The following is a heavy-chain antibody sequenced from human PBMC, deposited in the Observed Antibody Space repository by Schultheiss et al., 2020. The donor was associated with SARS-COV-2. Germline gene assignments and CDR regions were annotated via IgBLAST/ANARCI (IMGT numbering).Heavy chain of an antibody. Sequence: GESLKISCAASGFTFSDYYMSWIRQAPGKGLEWISVIFSGGNTYYADSVKGRFIISRDNSKNTLYLQMNSLRAEDTAVYYCARDAAAAGYFDYWGQGTLVTVSS. V-gene: IGHV3-66*02. D-gene: IGHD6-13*01. J-gene: IGHJ4*02. CDR2: IFSGGNT. CDR3: ARDAAAAGYFDY. CDR1: GFTFSDYY.